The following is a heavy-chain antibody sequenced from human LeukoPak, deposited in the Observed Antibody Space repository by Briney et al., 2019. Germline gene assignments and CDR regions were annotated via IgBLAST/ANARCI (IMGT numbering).Heavy chain of an antibody. V-gene: IGHV1-2*02. CDR2: INSNSGDT. D-gene: IGHD3-10*01. CDR1: GYTFTGYY. J-gene: IGHJ3*02. Sequence: ASVKVSCKASGYTFTGYYMHWVRQAPGQGLEWMGWINSNSGDTNYAQKFQGRVTMTRDTSISTAYMELNRLRSDDTAVYYCARAGLLFGEFNDAFDIWGQGTMVTVSS. CDR3: ARAGLLFGEFNDAFDI.